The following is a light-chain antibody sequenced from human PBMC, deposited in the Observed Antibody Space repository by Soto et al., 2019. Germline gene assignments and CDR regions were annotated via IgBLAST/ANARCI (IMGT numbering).Light chain of an antibody. CDR3: MQGTHWPYT. Sequence: VVMTQSPLSMAVTLGEPASVSCRSSQGLVDNDGYSYLSWFHQRPGQSPRRLIYRISNRDSGVPDSISGSWSGTDFTMKISRVEAEDVGVDYCMQGTHWPYTFGQGTHLEI. CDR1: QGLVDNDGYSY. CDR2: RIS. J-gene: IGKJ2*01. V-gene: IGKV2-30*01.